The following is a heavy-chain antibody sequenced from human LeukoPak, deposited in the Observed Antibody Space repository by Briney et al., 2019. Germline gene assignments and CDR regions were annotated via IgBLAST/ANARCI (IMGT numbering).Heavy chain of an antibody. V-gene: IGHV3-30*03. D-gene: IGHD6-19*01. CDR1: GFTFSSYG. Sequence: QSGGSLRLSCAASGFTFSSYGMHWVRQAPGKGLEWVAVTSYDGSNKYYADSVKGRFTISRDNSKNTLYLQMNSLRAEDTAVYYCAADSSGWYYFDYWGQGTLVTVSS. CDR3: AADSSGWYYFDY. CDR2: TSYDGSNK. J-gene: IGHJ4*02.